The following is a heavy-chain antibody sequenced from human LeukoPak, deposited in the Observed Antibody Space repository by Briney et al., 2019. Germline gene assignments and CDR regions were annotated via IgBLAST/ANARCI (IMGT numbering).Heavy chain of an antibody. D-gene: IGHD5-12*01. Sequence: GGSLRLSCAASGFPFSNAWMSWVRQAPGKGLEWVGRIKSKTDGGTTDYAAPVKGRFTISRDDSKNTLYLQMNSLKTEDTAVYYCTTERVVDIVATTFDYWGQGTLVTVSS. J-gene: IGHJ4*02. CDR3: TTERVVDIVATTFDY. V-gene: IGHV3-15*01. CDR1: GFPFSNAW. CDR2: IKSKTDGGTT.